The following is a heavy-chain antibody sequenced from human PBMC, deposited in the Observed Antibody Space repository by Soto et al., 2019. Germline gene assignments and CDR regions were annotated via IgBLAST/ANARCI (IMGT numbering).Heavy chain of an antibody. CDR3: ARVIVYGSGSPDSPSVP. CDR1: GYTFTSYG. CDR2: ISAYNGNT. J-gene: IGHJ5*02. V-gene: IGHV1-18*01. Sequence: ASVKVSCKASGYTFTSYGISWVRQASGQGLEWMGWISAYNGNTNYAQKLQGRVTMTTDTSTSTAYMELRSLRSDDTAVYYCARVIVYGSGSPDSPSVPWSQRTLVTVSA. D-gene: IGHD3-10*01.